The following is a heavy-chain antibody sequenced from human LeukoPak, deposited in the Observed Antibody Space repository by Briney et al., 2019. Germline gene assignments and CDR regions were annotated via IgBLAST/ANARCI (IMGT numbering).Heavy chain of an antibody. CDR2: IYPGDSDT. CDR3: TRQAAILTGSDFWFDP. V-gene: IGHV5-51*01. J-gene: IGHJ5*02. CDR1: GYNFNSYW. D-gene: IGHD3-9*01. Sequence: GESLKISCEGSGYNFNSYWIGWVRQMPGQGMEWVGVIYPGDSDTTYNPSFEGQVTISADKSITTAYLQWSSLKASDTAIYYCTRQAAILTGSDFWFDPWGQGTLVTVSS.